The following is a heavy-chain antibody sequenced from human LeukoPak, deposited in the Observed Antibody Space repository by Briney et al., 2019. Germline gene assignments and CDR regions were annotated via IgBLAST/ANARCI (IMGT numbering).Heavy chain of an antibody. J-gene: IGHJ3*02. D-gene: IGHD3-10*01. Sequence: GGSLRLSCAASGFTFSSYAMSWVRQAPGKGLEWVSAISGSGGSTYYAESVKGRFNIYRDNSKNTLYLQVNSLRIEDTAVYYCAKDFRVAEELWFGELWNAFDIWGQGIRVAVSS. CDR1: GFTFSSYA. V-gene: IGHV3-23*01. CDR2: ISGSGGST. CDR3: AKDFRVAEELWFGELWNAFDI.